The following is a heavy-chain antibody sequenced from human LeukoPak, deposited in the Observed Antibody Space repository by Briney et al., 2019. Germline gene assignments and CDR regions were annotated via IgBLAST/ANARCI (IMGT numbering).Heavy chain of an antibody. J-gene: IGHJ4*02. D-gene: IGHD1-20*01. CDR3: ALTGTTRGFFDY. Sequence: GGSLRLSCAASGFTFSSYAMSWVRQAPGKGLEWVSTISVSGDSTYYADSVKGRFTISGDNSKNTLYLQMNSLRAEDTAVYYCALTGTTRGFFDYWGQGTLVTVSS. CDR1: GFTFSSYA. V-gene: IGHV3-23*01. CDR2: ISVSGDST.